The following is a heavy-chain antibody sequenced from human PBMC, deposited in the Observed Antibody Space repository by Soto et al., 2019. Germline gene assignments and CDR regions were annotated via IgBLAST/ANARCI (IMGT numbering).Heavy chain of an antibody. D-gene: IGHD2-2*01. CDR3: ARDEVPAANWLDR. Sequence: ASVKVSCKASGYIFINYGITWVRQAPGQGLEWMGWISGYNGNTKYADKLQGRVTMTTDTSTTTAYMELRSLGSDDTAVYYCARDEVPAANWLDRWGQGTLVTVSS. V-gene: IGHV1-18*01. CDR1: GYIFINYG. CDR2: ISGYNGNT. J-gene: IGHJ5*02.